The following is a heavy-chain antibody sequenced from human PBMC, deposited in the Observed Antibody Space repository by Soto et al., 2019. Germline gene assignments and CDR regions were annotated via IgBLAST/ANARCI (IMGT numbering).Heavy chain of an antibody. CDR3: AKDGTFGPPLDRFDS. J-gene: IGHJ4*02. CDR1: GSTFSVYA. D-gene: IGHD1-26*01. CDR2: ISGNGGST. Sequence: GGSLRLSCVASGSTFSVYAMTWVRQAPGKGLEWVSAISGNGGSTYYADSVKGRFTTSRDNTKNTLHLQMNSLRAEDTTVYYCAKDGTFGPPLDRFDSWGQGTLVTVSS. V-gene: IGHV3-23*01.